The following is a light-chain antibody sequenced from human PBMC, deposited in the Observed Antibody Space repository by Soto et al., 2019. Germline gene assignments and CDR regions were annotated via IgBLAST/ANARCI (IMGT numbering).Light chain of an antibody. CDR3: HQGYTTLLIT. J-gene: IGKJ5*01. CDR1: QSISTY. CDR2: AAS. V-gene: IGKV1-39*01. Sequence: DIQLTQSPSSLSASVGDRVTITCRASQSISTYLNWYQQKPGKAPKLLIYAASDLQSGVPSRFSGSGSGTDFTLTISSLQPEDFATYYCHQGYTTLLITFGQGTRLEIK.